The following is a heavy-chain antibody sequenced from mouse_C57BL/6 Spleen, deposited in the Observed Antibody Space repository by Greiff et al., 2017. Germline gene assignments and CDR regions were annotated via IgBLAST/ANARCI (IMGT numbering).Heavy chain of an antibody. V-gene: IGHV1-15*01. Sequence: VQLVESGAELVRPGASVTLSCKASGYTFTDYEMHWVKQTPVHGLEWIGAIDPETGGTAYNQKFQGKAILTADKSSSTAYMELRSLTSEDSAVYYCTITTVVEDYAMDYWGQRTSVTVSS. CDR3: TITTVVEDYAMDY. CDR1: GYTFTDYE. J-gene: IGHJ4*01. CDR2: IDPETGGT. D-gene: IGHD1-1*01.